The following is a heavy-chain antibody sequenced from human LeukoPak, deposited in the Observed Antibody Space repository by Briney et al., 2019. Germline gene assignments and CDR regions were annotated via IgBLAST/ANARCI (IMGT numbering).Heavy chain of an antibody. CDR1: GFTFSSYE. CDR3: ARCPRWAHFDY. J-gene: IGHJ4*02. Sequence: GGSLRLSCAGSGFTFSSYEMNWVRQVPGKGLEWVSYISSSGRAIYYADSVKGRFTVSRDNAKNSLYLQMNSLRAEDTAVYYCARCPRWAHFDYWGQGTLVTVSS. CDR2: ISSSGRAI. D-gene: IGHD4-23*01. V-gene: IGHV3-48*03.